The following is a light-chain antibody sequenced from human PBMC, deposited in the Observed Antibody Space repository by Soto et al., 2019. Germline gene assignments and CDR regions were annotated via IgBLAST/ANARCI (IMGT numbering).Light chain of an antibody. Sequence: DIQMTQSPSTLSASVGDRVTITCRASQSISSWLAWYQQKPGKAPKLLIYEASGLESGVPSRFSGSGSGTEFTLTISSLLPDDFATYYCRQYNSYYTFGQGTKLEIK. J-gene: IGKJ2*01. CDR2: EAS. V-gene: IGKV1-5*03. CDR3: RQYNSYYT. CDR1: QSISSW.